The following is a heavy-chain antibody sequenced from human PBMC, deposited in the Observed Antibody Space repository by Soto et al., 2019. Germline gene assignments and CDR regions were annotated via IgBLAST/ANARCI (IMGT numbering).Heavy chain of an antibody. D-gene: IGHD1-7*01. Sequence: SETLSLTCAVCGGSFSGYYWSWIRQPPGKGMECIGEINPSGSTNYNPSLTSRVTISVDTSKNQFSLKLSSVTAADTAVYYCARGRNWNYVTNWFDPWGQGTLFTVSS. CDR3: ARGRNWNYVTNWFDP. V-gene: IGHV4-34*01. CDR2: INPSGST. CDR1: GGSFSGYY. J-gene: IGHJ5*02.